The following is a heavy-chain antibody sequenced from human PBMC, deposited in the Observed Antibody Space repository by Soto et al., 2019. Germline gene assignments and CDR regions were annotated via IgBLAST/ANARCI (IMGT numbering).Heavy chain of an antibody. Sequence: PGGSRRLSCAASGFTFSSYWMHWVRQAPGKGLVWVSHINWDGTDTSYAGSVKGRFTISRDSAKDTLYLQMNSLSVEDTAVYYCARAGGGFDYWGRGTLVTVSS. J-gene: IGHJ4*02. CDR2: INWDGTDT. CDR1: GFTFSSYW. D-gene: IGHD3-16*01. V-gene: IGHV3-74*01. CDR3: ARAGGGFDY.